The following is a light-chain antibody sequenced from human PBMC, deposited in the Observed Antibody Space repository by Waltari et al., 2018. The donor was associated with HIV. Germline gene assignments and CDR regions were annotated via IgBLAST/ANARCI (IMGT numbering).Light chain of an antibody. V-gene: IGKV3-20*01. CDR1: QSVSRSY. Sequence: EIVLTQSPGTLSLSPGERATLSCRASQSVSRSYLAWYQQKPGEAPRLLIYGASSRASDVPDRFSGSGSGTDFTLTISRLEPADFAVYYCQQYGSSPPLTFGRGTKVEIK. CDR3: QQYGSSPPLT. J-gene: IGKJ4*01. CDR2: GAS.